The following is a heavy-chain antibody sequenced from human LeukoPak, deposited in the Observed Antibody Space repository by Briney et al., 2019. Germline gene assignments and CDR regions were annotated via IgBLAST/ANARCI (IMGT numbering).Heavy chain of an antibody. Sequence: KPSETLSLTCTVSGGSISSGSYYWSWIRQPAGKGLEWIGRIYTSGSTNYNPSLKSRVTISVDTSKDQFPLKLSSVTAADTAVYYCASLVVVPAAMVSYFDYWGQGTLVTVSS. CDR1: GGSISSGSYY. V-gene: IGHV4-61*02. CDR2: IYTSGST. CDR3: ASLVVVPAAMVSYFDY. D-gene: IGHD2-2*01. J-gene: IGHJ4*02.